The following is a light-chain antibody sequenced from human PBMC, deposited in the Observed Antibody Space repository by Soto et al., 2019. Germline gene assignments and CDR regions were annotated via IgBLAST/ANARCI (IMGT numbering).Light chain of an antibody. Sequence: EVLVTQYTATLSVSPGERATLSCSSSQSVSGKLAWYQQKPGQAPRLLIYDASTRATGIPARFSGSGSGTDFTLTISSLEPEDFAVYYCQQRSNWPPITFGQGTRLEI. CDR2: DAS. J-gene: IGKJ5*01. V-gene: IGKV3-11*01. CDR3: QQRSNWPPIT. CDR1: QSVSGK.